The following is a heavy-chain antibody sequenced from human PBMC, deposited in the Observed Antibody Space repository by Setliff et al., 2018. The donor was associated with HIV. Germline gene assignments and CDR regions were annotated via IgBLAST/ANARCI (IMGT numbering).Heavy chain of an antibody. J-gene: IGHJ4*02. D-gene: IGHD3-22*01. V-gene: IGHV4-39*01. Sequence: SETLSLTCSVSGDSISSSSYYWGWIRQPPGKGLEWIGSIYYSGSTYYNPSLNSRVTISVDASKNQFSLKLSSVTAADTAVYYCASLPPLYESSGYYFDYWGQGTLVTVSS. CDR3: ASLPPLYESSGYYFDY. CDR2: IYYSGST. CDR1: GDSISSSSYY.